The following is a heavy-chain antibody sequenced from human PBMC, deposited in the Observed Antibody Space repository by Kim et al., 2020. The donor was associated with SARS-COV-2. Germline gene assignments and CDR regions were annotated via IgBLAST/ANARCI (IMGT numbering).Heavy chain of an antibody. CDR2: INPNSGGT. D-gene: IGHD2-2*02. J-gene: IGHJ5*02. V-gene: IGHV1-2*06. Sequence: ASVKVSCKASGYTFTGYYMHWVRQAPGQGLEWMGRINPNSGGTNYAQKFQGRVTMTRDTSISTAYMELSRLRSDDTAVYYCARALYSPKAIYNWFDPWGQGTLVTVSS. CDR3: ARALYSPKAIYNWFDP. CDR1: GYTFTGYY.